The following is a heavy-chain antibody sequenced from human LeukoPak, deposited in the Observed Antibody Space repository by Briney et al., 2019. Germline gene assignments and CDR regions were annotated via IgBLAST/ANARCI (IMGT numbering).Heavy chain of an antibody. D-gene: IGHD6-13*01. Sequence: LGASVKVSCKASGGTFSSYAISWVRQAPGQGLEWMGRIIPIFGIANYAQKFQGRVTITADKSTSTAYMELSSQRSEDTAVYYCAREGSSSRRFDYWGQGTLVTVSS. V-gene: IGHV1-69*04. CDR1: GGTFSSYA. CDR3: AREGSSSRRFDY. CDR2: IIPIFGIA. J-gene: IGHJ4*02.